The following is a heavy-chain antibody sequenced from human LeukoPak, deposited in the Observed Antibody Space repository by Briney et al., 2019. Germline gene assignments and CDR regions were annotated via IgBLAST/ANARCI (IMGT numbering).Heavy chain of an antibody. Sequence: GGSLRLSCAASGFTFSSYAMSWVRQAPGKGLEWVSAISGSGGSTYYADSVKGRFTISRDNSKNTLYLQMNSLRAEDTAVYYCARRYYYDSSGYPFDYWGQGTLVIVSS. CDR1: GFTFSSYA. J-gene: IGHJ4*02. CDR2: ISGSGGST. V-gene: IGHV3-23*01. D-gene: IGHD3-22*01. CDR3: ARRYYYDSSGYPFDY.